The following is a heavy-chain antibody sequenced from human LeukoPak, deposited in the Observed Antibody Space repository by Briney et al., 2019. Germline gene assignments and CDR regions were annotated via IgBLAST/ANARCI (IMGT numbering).Heavy chain of an antibody. Sequence: GGSLRLSCAASGFTFSSYAMSWVRQAPGKGLEWVSAISGSGGSTYYADSVKGRFTISRDNSKNTLYLQMNSLRAEDTAIYYCAKDFGRNLGGPGYWGRGTLVTVSS. CDR3: AKDFGRNLGGPGY. J-gene: IGHJ4*02. D-gene: IGHD3-10*01. V-gene: IGHV3-23*01. CDR1: GFTFSSYA. CDR2: ISGSGGST.